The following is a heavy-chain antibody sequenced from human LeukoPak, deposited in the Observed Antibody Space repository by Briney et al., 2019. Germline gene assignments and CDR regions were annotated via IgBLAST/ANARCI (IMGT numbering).Heavy chain of an antibody. CDR1: GFTFSNAW. CDR3: TRDRGSGSYIDAFDI. V-gene: IGHV3-49*03. CDR2: IRSKAYGGTT. Sequence: GGSLRLSCAASGFTFSNAWMSWFRQAPGKGLEWVGFIRSKAYGGTTEYAASVKGRFTISRDDSKSIAYLQMNSLKTEDTAVYYCTRDRGSGSYIDAFDIWGQGTMVTVSS. J-gene: IGHJ3*02. D-gene: IGHD1-26*01.